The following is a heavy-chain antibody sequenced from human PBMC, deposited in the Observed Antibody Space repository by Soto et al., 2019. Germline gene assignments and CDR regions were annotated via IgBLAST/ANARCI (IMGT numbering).Heavy chain of an antibody. CDR2: IIHIFGTA. CDR3: ARAVAVAGRLAY. D-gene: IGHD6-19*01. CDR1: GGTFSSYA. J-gene: IGHJ4*02. V-gene: IGHV1-69*12. Sequence: QVQLVQSGAEVKKPGSSVKVSCKASGGTFSSYAISWVRQAPGQGLEWMGGIIHIFGTANYAQKFQGRVTRTADESTSTAYMELSSRRSEATAVYYCARAVAVAGRLAYWGQGTLDTVSS.